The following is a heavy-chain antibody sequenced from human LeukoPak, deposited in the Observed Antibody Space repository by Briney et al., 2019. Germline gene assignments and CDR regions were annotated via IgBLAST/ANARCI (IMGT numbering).Heavy chain of an antibody. CDR1: GGSISSYY. CDR2: INHSGST. V-gene: IGHV4-34*01. CDR3: ARGVVPRAARFLSRWFDP. D-gene: IGHD6-6*01. Sequence: SETLSLTCTVSGGSISSYYWSWIRQPPGKGLEWIGEINHSGSTNYNPSLKSRVTISVDTSKNQFSLKLSSVTAADTAVYYCARGVVPRAARFLSRWFDPWGQGTLVTVSS. J-gene: IGHJ5*02.